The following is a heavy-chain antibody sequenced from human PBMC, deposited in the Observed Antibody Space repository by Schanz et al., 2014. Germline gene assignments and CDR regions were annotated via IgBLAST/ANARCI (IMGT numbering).Heavy chain of an antibody. CDR3: ARDRRFFDRDDLYYFDY. CDR1: EYSFTSYS. CDR2: INTGSGDT. V-gene: IGHV1-3*04. Sequence: QVHLVQSGAEVKRPGASVKVSCKASEYSFTSYSMHWVRQAPGQRLEWMGWINTGSGDTKYSQNFQGRVTITRDTSASTAYMELSSLRSDDTAVYYCARDRRFFDRDDLYYFDYWGQGTLVTVSS. D-gene: IGHD3-3*01. J-gene: IGHJ4*02.